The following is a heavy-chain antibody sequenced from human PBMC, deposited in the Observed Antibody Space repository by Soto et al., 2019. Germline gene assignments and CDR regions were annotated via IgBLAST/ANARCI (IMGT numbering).Heavy chain of an antibody. Sequence: DGSMRLSCTASGFIFDTHSMNWVRQAPGPGLEWVALIRSSRDTFYAESVKGRFTISRDNSESTVHLQMHSLRTDDTARYYCAQLGRWTAALDYWGQGTLVTVST. V-gene: IGHV3-23*01. CDR2: IRSSRDT. CDR3: AQLGRWTAALDY. J-gene: IGHJ4*02. CDR1: GFIFDTHS. D-gene: IGHD2-15*01.